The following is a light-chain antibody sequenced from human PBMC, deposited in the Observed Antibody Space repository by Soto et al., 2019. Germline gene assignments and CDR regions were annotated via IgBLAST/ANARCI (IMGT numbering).Light chain of an antibody. V-gene: IGKV1-5*01. CDR3: QPYNIYSRT. J-gene: IGKJ1*01. Sequence: DIQMTQAPSTLSVSVGDRVTISCRASQTISPWLASYQQQPGKAPKLLLYDVSTLESVVPSRVSGSESGAEFTRHISNLQPADFEIYYCQPYNIYSRTFGQGNKVAI. CDR2: DVS. CDR1: QTISPW.